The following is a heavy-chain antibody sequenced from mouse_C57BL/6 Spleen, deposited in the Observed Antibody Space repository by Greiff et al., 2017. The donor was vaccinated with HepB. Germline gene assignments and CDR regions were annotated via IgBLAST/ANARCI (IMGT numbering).Heavy chain of an antibody. J-gene: IGHJ4*01. Sequence: LQQSGEGLVKPGGSLKLSCAASGFTFSSYAMSWVRQTPEKRLEWVAYISSGGDYIYYADTVKGRFTISRDNARNTLYLQMSSLKSEDTAMYYCTRGSSNYYAMDYWGQGTSVTVSS. D-gene: IGHD3-2*02. V-gene: IGHV5-9-1*02. CDR2: ISSGGDYI. CDR1: GFTFSSYA. CDR3: TRGSSNYYAMDY.